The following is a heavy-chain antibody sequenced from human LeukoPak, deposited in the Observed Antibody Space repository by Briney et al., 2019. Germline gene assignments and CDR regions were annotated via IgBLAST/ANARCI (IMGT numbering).Heavy chain of an antibody. D-gene: IGHD1-26*01. Sequence: GGSLRLSCAASGFTFSSFAMRWVRQAPGMGLVWVSAISGSGGSTYYADAVKGRFTISRDNSKNTLYLQMNSLRAEDTAVYYCAKSSSEWDPYELWGQGTLVTVSS. V-gene: IGHV3-23*01. CDR3: AKSSSEWDPYEL. CDR1: GFTFSSFA. J-gene: IGHJ4*02. CDR2: ISGSGGST.